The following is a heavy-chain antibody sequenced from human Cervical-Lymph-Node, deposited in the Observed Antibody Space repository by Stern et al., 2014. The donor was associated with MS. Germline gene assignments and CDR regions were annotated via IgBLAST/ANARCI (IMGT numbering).Heavy chain of an antibody. CDR3: AKDGKFYDYVWGSYGDH. D-gene: IGHD3-16*01. CDR2: ISFDGRKE. CDR1: GFTFSAYA. J-gene: IGHJ4*02. Sequence: VQLVQSGGGVVQPGWSLRLSCAASGFTFSAYAMHWVRQAPGKGLEWVAGISFDGRKEYYADSVKGRFTISRDNSNNTLYLQMNSLRTDDTAVYFCAKDGKFYDYVWGSYGDHWGQGTLVTVSS. V-gene: IGHV3-30*18.